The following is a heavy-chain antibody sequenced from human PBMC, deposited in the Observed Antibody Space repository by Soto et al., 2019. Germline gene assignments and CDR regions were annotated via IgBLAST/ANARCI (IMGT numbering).Heavy chain of an antibody. J-gene: IGHJ5*02. CDR3: TRQAGVYQLDNWFDP. V-gene: IGHV3-73*01. D-gene: IGHD2-2*01. CDR1: GFTFSGSA. CDR2: IRSKANSYAT. Sequence: GGSLRLSCAASGFTFSGSAMHWVRQASGKGLEWVGRIRSKANSYATAYAASVKGRFTISRDDSKNTAYLQMNSLKTEDTAVYYCTRQAGVYQLDNWFDPWGQGTLVTVSS.